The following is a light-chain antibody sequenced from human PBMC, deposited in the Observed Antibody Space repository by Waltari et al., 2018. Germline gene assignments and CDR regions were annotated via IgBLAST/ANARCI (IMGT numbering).Light chain of an antibody. CDR1: RSVGTN. CDR2: AAS. Sequence: EVVMTQSPATLSVSPGESATLSCRASRSVGTNVVWNQQRPGRPPRPLIYAASIRATDTPARFRGSGSGTEFSLTISSLQSEDFAVYYCQQFNDWPRTFGQGTRVEI. V-gene: IGKV3-15*01. CDR3: QQFNDWPRT. J-gene: IGKJ1*01.